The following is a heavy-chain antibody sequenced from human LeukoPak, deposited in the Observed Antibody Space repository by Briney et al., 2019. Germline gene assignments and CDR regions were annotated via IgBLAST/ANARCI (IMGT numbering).Heavy chain of an antibody. J-gene: IGHJ4*02. V-gene: IGHV3-21*01. CDR1: GFTFSSYS. CDR2: ISSSSSHI. CDR3: ARIGYCSSTSCYPNDY. D-gene: IGHD2-2*01. Sequence: GGSLRLSCAASGFTFSSYSMNWVRQAPGKGLEWVSSISSSSSHIYYADSVKGRFTISRDNAKNSLYLQMNSLRAEDTAVYYCARIGYCSSTSCYPNDYWGQGTLVTVSS.